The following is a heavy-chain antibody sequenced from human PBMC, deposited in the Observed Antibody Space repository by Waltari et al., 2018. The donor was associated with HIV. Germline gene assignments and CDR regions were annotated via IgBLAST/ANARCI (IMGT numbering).Heavy chain of an antibody. D-gene: IGHD2-21*02. CDR1: GGSISSGSYY. CDR2: IYTSGST. J-gene: IGHJ3*02. CDR3: ARDAGGNSGGAFDI. V-gene: IGHV4-61*02. Sequence: QVQLQESGPGLVKPSQTLSLTCTVSGGSISSGSYYWSWIRQPAGKGLEWIGRIYTSGSTNYNPSLKSRVTISVDTSKNQFSLKLSSVTAADTAVYYCARDAGGNSGGAFDIWGQGTMVTVSS.